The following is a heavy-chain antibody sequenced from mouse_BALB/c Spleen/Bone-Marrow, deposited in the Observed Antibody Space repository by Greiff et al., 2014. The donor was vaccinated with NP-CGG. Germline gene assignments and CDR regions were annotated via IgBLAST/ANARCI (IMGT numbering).Heavy chain of an antibody. CDR3: ARGRTTVVSDY. J-gene: IGHJ2*02. Sequence: QVQLQQSGAEVVKPGASVKVSCKASGYTFTNYWMQWVKQRPGQGLEWIGEIEPSDSYTNYNQDFKGKATLTVDKSSSTAYTQLSSLTSEDSAVYYCARGRTTVVSDYWGQGTSHTVSS. V-gene: IGHV1-69*02. D-gene: IGHD1-1*01. CDR1: GYTFTNYW. CDR2: IEPSDSYT.